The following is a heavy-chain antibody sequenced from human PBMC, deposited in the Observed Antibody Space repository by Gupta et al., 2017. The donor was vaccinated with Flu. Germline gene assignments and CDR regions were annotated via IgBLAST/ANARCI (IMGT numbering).Heavy chain of an antibody. Sequence: QLQLQESGPALVRPSETLSLPCSLSGGSIRSSSYFWAWIRQPPGKGLEWIGSVYYSGSTDYNPSLKSRVTISVDTSKNQFSLRLTSVTAADTAVYYCARPPPSYSSGPFDSWGQGLLVTVSS. V-gene: IGHV4-39*01. CDR2: VYYSGST. J-gene: IGHJ4*02. D-gene: IGHD6-19*01. CDR3: ARPPPSYSSGPFDS. CDR1: GGSIRSSSYF.